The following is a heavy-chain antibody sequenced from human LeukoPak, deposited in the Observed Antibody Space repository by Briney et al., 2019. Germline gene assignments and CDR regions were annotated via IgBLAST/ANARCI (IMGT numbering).Heavy chain of an antibody. Sequence: GSVKVSCKASGYTFTGYYMHSVRQAPGHGLEWMGWINPNSGGTNYAQKFQGRVTMTRDTSTSTAYMELRSLRSDDTAVYYCARDGAAAGYFDYYYYMDVWGKGTTVTVSS. CDR3: ARDGAAAGYFDYYYYMDV. CDR1: GYTFTGYY. J-gene: IGHJ6*03. D-gene: IGHD6-13*01. V-gene: IGHV1-2*02. CDR2: INPNSGGT.